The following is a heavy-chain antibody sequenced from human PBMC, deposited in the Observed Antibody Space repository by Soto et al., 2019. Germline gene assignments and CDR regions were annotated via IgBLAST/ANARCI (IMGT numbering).Heavy chain of an antibody. D-gene: IGHD3-3*01. Sequence: PSDPLSLTCTVSGRSLSSSSYYWGWIRQPPGKGLEWIGSIYYSGSTYYNPSLKSRVTISVDTSKNQFSLKLSSVTAADTAVYYCATYYDFGSGYSDYWGQGTLVTVSS. CDR2: IYYSGST. CDR3: ATYYDFGSGYSDY. V-gene: IGHV4-39*01. J-gene: IGHJ4*02. CDR1: GRSLSSSSYY.